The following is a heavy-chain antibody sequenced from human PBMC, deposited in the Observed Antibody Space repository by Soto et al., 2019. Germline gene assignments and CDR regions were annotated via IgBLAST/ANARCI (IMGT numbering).Heavy chain of an antibody. CDR3: ATHTVGY. J-gene: IGHJ4*02. CDR2: ISASGGST. V-gene: IGHV3-23*01. CDR1: GFPFSNYG. Sequence: GGSLRLSSGSSGFPFSNYGMSWVRQAPGKGLEWVSSISASGGSTYYADSVKGRFTISRDNSKNTLYLQMNSLRADDTAVYYCATHTVGYWGQGTQVTVSS. D-gene: IGHD4-17*01.